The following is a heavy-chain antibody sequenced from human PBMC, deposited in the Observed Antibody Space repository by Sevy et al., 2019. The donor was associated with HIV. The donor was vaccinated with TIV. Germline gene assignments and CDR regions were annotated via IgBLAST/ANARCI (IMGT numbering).Heavy chain of an antibody. J-gene: IGHJ6*02. V-gene: IGHV3-30-3*01. CDR3: ARPRANYVDHYFFFAMDV. CDR1: GFAFSDYFA. D-gene: IGHD4-17*01. Sequence: GGSLKISCAASGFAFSDYFAMHWVRQAPGKGLEWVALISYDESDKYYADSVKGRFTISRDNFKNTLYLQMNSLTTEDTAVYYCARPRANYVDHYFFFAMDVWGQGTTVTVSS. CDR2: ISYDESDK.